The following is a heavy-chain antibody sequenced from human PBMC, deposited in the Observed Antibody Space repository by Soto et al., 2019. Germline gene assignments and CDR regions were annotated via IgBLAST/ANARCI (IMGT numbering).Heavy chain of an antibody. Sequence: VSGPKLVNPTQSLTLTCSFSGFSLTTLGMSLSCVRQPPGKALEWLALINWEDDKYYSPSLKTRLTISKLTSKNRVLLTMTSLDPVDTATYFDVRGEVPSTMVMYFHYWWQGTLAAAS. V-gene: IGHV2-70*20. CDR1: GFSLTTLGMS. CDR3: VRGEVPSTMVMYFHY. D-gene: IGHD3-10*01. CDR2: INWEDDK. J-gene: IGHJ4*02.